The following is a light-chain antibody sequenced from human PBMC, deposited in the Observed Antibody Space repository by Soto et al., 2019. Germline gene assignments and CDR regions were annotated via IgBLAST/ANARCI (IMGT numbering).Light chain of an antibody. CDR3: GSYAGSDTFV. CDR2: GVN. CDR1: SSDIYAYNY. Sequence: QSVLTQPASVSGSPGQSITITCTGTSSDIYAYNYVSWYQQHPGKAPKVVISGVNIRPSGVSSRFSGSKYGNTASLTISGLQAEDEAEYFCGSYAGSDTFVFGTGTKVTVL. V-gene: IGLV2-14*01. J-gene: IGLJ1*01.